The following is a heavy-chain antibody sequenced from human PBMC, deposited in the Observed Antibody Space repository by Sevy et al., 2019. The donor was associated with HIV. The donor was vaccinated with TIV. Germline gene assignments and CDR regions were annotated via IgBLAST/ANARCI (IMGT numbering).Heavy chain of an antibody. V-gene: IGHV3-21*03. J-gene: IGHJ3*02. Sequence: GGSLRLSCAASGFTFSSYTMDWVRQAPGKGLEWVSSIIIGSNYIYYADSLKGRFTISRDNAKNSVFLQMHSLRAEDTALYYCARRGGLTEDGFDIWGQGTMVTDSS. D-gene: IGHD3-9*01. CDR1: GFTFSSYT. CDR3: ARRGGLTEDGFDI. CDR2: IIIGSNYI.